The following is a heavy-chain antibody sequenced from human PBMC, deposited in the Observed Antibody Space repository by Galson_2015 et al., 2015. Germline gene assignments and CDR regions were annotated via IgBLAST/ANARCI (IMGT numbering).Heavy chain of an antibody. V-gene: IGHV2-5*02. Sequence: PALVKPTQTLTLTCTFSGFSLSTSGVGVGWIRQPPGKALEWLALIYWDDDKPYSPSLKSRLTITKDTSKNQVVLTMTTMHPVDSDTYYSAPCPTTHAFDIWGQGTMVTVSS. J-gene: IGHJ3*02. D-gene: IGHD1-14*01. CDR3: APCPTTHAFDI. CDR1: GFSLSTSGVG. CDR2: IYWDDDK.